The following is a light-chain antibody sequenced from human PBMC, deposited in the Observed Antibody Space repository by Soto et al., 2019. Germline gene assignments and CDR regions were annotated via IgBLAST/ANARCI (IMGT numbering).Light chain of an antibody. CDR2: EVD. CDR3: SSYTSSNTLV. V-gene: IGLV2-14*01. CDR1: SSDVGGYNY. Sequence: QSALAQPASVSGSPGQSTIISCTGTSSDVGGYNYVSWYQQHPGKAPKFLIYEVDNRASGVSDRFSGSKSGNTASLTISGLQAEDAADYYCSSYTSSNTLVFGTGTKVTVL. J-gene: IGLJ1*01.